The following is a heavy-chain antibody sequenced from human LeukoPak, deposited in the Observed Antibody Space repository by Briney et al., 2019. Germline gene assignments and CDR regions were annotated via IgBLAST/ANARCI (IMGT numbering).Heavy chain of an antibody. CDR2: ISSSSSYT. CDR1: GFTFSDYY. V-gene: IGHV3-11*06. J-gene: IGHJ3*02. CDR3: AREYAPISMIVVVNAFDM. Sequence: GGSLRLSCAASGFTFSDYYMSWIRQAPGKGLEWVSYISSSSSYTNYADSVKGRFTISRDNAKNSLYLQMNSLRAEDTAVYYCAREYAPISMIVVVNAFDMWGQGTMVTVSS. D-gene: IGHD3-22*01.